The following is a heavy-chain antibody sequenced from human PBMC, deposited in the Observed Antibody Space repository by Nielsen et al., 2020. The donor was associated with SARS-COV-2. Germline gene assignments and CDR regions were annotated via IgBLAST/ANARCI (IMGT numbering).Heavy chain of an antibody. V-gene: IGHV3-48*04. J-gene: IGHJ3*02. D-gene: IGHD2-2*02. CDR3: ARGHSYCSSTSCYMGIDAFDI. CDR2: ISSSSSTI. Sequence: GESLKISCAASGFTFSSYSMNWVRQAPGKGLEWVSYISSSSSTIYYADSVKGRFTISRDNAKNSLYLQMNSLRAEDTAVYYCARGHSYCSSTSCYMGIDAFDIWGQGTMVTVSS. CDR1: GFTFSSYS.